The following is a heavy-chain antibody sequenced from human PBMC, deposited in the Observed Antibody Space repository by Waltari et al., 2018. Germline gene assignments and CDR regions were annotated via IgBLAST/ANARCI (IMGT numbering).Heavy chain of an antibody. CDR1: GFTFSSYA. CDR3: ARSSPGKYYFDY. CDR2: ISYDGSNK. V-gene: IGHV3-30-3*01. J-gene: IGHJ4*02. Sequence: QVQLVESGGGVVQPGRSLRLSCAASGFTFSSYAMHWVRQAPGKGLEWVAVISYDGSNKYYADSVKGRFTISRDNSKNTLYLQMNSLRAEDTAVYYCARSSPGKYYFDYWGQGTLVTVSS.